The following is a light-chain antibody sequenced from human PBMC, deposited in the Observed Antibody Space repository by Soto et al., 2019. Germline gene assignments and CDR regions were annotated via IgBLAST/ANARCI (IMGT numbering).Light chain of an antibody. CDR3: SSYTSSSTL. V-gene: IGLV2-14*01. Sequence: QSVLTQPASVSGSPGQSITISCTGTSSDVGGYNYVSWYQQHPGKAPKLMIYAVTDRPSGVSSRFSGSKSGNTASVTISGLQAEDEADYYCSSYTSSSTLFGTGTKVT. CDR1: SSDVGGYNY. J-gene: IGLJ1*01. CDR2: AVT.